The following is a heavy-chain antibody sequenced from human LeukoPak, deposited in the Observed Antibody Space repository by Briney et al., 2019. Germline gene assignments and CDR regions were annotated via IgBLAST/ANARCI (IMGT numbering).Heavy chain of an antibody. J-gene: IGHJ4*02. Sequence: PSETLSLTCTVPGGSISSYYWSWIRQPPGKGLEWIGYIYYSGSTNYNPSLKSRVTISVDTSKNQFSLKLSSVTAADTAVYYCARERGQYYDYVWGSYRSRDYFDYWGQGTLVTVSS. CDR2: IYYSGST. V-gene: IGHV4-59*01. CDR1: GGSISSYY. CDR3: ARERGQYYDYVWGSYRSRDYFDY. D-gene: IGHD3-16*02.